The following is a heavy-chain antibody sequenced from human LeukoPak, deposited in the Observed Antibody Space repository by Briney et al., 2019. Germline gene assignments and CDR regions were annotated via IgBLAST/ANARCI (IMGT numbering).Heavy chain of an antibody. J-gene: IGHJ4*02. CDR3: ARLFSSTLYFDY. D-gene: IGHD3-10*02. CDR2: IYYSGST. V-gene: IGHV4-39*01. Sequence: SETLFLTCTVSGGSISSSSYLWGWIRQPPGKGLEWIGSIYYSGSTYYNPSLKSRVTISVDTSKNQFSLKLSSVTAADTAVYYCARLFSSTLYFDYWGQGTLVTVSS. CDR1: GGSISSSSYL.